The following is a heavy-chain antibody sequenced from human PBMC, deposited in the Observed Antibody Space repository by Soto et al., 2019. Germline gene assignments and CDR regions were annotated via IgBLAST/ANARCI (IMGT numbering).Heavy chain of an antibody. V-gene: IGHV3-73*02. CDR2: IRSKANSYAT. D-gene: IGHD3-3*01. J-gene: IGHJ4*02. CDR1: GFTFSGSA. Sequence: EVQLVESGGGLVQPGGSLKVSCAASGFTFSGSAMHCVRQASGKGLEWVGRIRSKANSYATAYAVSVKGRFTISRDDSRNTAYLQMNSLKTEDTAVYYCARGVSDFCSGHPEGPDYWGQGTVVTVTS. CDR3: ARGVSDFCSGHPEGPDY.